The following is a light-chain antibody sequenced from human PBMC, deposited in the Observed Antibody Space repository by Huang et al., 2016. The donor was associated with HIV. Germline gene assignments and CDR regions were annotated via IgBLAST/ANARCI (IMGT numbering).Light chain of an antibody. Sequence: EVVMTQSPAILSVSPGERATLSFRARQSVHSNLAGYQQKPGQAPRLLIYSACTRATRIPARFSGSGSGTEFPLTISGLQSEDFGVYYCQHYDNWPWWTFGQGTKVEIK. CDR2: SAC. J-gene: IGKJ1*01. CDR1: QSVHSN. V-gene: IGKV3-15*01. CDR3: QHYDNWPWWT.